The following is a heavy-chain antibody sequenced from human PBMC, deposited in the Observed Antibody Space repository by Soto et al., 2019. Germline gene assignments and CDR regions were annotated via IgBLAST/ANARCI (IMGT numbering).Heavy chain of an antibody. Sequence: SETLSLTCAFYGWSFSGYYWSWIRQPPGKGLEWIGEINHSGSTNYNPSLKSRVTISVDTSKNQFSLKLSSVTAADTAVYYCARGNLRAVAGTRWFDPWGQGTLVTVSS. D-gene: IGHD6-19*01. J-gene: IGHJ5*02. CDR1: GWSFSGYY. CDR3: ARGNLRAVAGTRWFDP. CDR2: INHSGST. V-gene: IGHV4-34*01.